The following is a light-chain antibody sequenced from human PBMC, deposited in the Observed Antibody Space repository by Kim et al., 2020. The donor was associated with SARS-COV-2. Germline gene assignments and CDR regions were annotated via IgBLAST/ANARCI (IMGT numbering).Light chain of an antibody. CDR3: SSYASSSTWV. CDR2: DVS. J-gene: IGLJ3*02. V-gene: IGLV2-14*01. CDR1: NSDVGGYNF. Sequence: QSVLTQPASVSGSPGQSITISCTGTNSDVGGYNFVSWYQQHPGKAPKFMIFDVSKRPSGVSNRFSGSKSGNTASLTISGLQPEDEADYYCSSYASSSTWVFGGGTQLTVL.